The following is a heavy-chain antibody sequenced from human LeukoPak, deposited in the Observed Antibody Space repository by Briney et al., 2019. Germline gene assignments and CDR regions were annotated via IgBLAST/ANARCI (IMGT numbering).Heavy chain of an antibody. D-gene: IGHD4-23*01. CDR2: VSPSSSAI. CDR1: GFIFSSYS. CDR3: ARDLKRGTVEPGDDY. V-gene: IGHV3-48*01. J-gene: IGHJ4*02. Sequence: GGSLRLSCAASGFIFSSYSMNWVRQAPGKGLEWVSSVSPSSSAIYYADSVKGRFTISRDNAKNSLYLQMNSLRADGTAVYYCARDLKRGTVEPGDDYWGQGTLVTVSS.